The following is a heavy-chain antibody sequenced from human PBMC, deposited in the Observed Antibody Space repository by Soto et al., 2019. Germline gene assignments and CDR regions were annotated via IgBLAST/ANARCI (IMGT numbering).Heavy chain of an antibody. CDR3: AKEISSRIAPHDAFDI. D-gene: IGHD3-3*01. CDR1: GFTFDDYA. J-gene: IGHJ3*02. CDR2: ISWNSGSI. Sequence: GGSLRLSCAASGFTFDDYAMHWVRQAPGKGLEWVSGISWNSGSIGYADSVKGRFTISRDNAKNSLYLQMNSLRAEDTALYYCAKEISSRIAPHDAFDIWGQGTMVTVSS. V-gene: IGHV3-9*01.